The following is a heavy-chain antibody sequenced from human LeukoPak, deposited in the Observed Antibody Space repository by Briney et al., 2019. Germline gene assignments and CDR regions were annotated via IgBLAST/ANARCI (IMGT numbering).Heavy chain of an antibody. J-gene: IGHJ4*02. CDR2: IYYSGST. Sequence: SETLSLTCTVSGGSISSSSYYWGWIRQPPGKGLEWIGSIYYSGSTYYNPSPKSRVTISVDTSKSQFSLKLSSVTAADTAVYYCAREASGYYDSSGYYYIDYWGQGTLVTVSS. D-gene: IGHD3-22*01. CDR1: GGSISSSSYY. CDR3: AREASGYYDSSGYYYIDY. V-gene: IGHV4-39*07.